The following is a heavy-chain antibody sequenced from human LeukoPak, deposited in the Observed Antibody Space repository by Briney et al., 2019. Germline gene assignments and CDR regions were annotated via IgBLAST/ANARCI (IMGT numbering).Heavy chain of an antibody. D-gene: IGHD2-15*01. CDR1: GGSFSDYY. CDR3: ARERMSLLDY. CDR2: INHSGST. J-gene: IGHJ4*02. Sequence: PSETLSLTCAVYGGSFSDYYWTWIRQPPGKGLEWIGEINHSGSTNYNPSLKSRVTMSVDTSKNQFSLKLSSVTAADTAVYYCARERMSLLDYWGQGTLVSVSS. V-gene: IGHV4-34*01.